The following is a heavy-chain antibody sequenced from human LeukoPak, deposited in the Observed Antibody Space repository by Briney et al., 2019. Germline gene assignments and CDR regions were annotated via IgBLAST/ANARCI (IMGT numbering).Heavy chain of an antibody. Sequence: ASVKVSCKASGGTFSSYAISWVRQAPGQGLEWMGWSNPNSGGTNYAQKFQGRVTMTRDTSISTAYMELSRLRSDDTAVYYCARARYSYGYPFDYWGQGTLATVSS. CDR1: GGTFSSYA. CDR3: ARARYSYGYPFDY. CDR2: SNPNSGGT. V-gene: IGHV1-2*02. D-gene: IGHD5-18*01. J-gene: IGHJ4*02.